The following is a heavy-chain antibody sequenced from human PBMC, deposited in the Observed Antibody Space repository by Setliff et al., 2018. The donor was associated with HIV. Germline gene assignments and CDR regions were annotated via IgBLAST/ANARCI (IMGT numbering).Heavy chain of an antibody. V-gene: IGHV1-46*01. D-gene: IGHD6-19*01. CDR1: GYTFTSYF. J-gene: IGHJ4*02. CDR2: INPNDGAT. Sequence: ASVKVSCKASGYTFTSYFLHWVRQAPGQGLEWMGIINPNDGATTYAQNFEGRVTMTRDTSTNTVYMELRSLTPEDTAVFYCAREYHIEATYTRLANYFDSWGQGTLVTVSS. CDR3: AREYHIEATYTRLANYFDS.